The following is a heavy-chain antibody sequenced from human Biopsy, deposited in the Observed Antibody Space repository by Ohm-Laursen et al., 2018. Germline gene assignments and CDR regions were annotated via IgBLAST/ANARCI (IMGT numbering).Heavy chain of an antibody. J-gene: IGHJ3*02. CDR2: IYSGGNT. V-gene: IGHV4-61*01. D-gene: IGHD1-26*01. CDR1: GDSLTSGPEN. CDR3: ARGTGRYYVYGAFDI. Sequence: SQTLSLTWTVSGDSLTSGPENWSWIRQSPGQGLEYIGFIYSGGNTNYNPSLKNRVTMSVDTSKNQFYLKLRSVTAADTAVYYCARGTGRYYVYGAFDIWGQGTVVTVSS.